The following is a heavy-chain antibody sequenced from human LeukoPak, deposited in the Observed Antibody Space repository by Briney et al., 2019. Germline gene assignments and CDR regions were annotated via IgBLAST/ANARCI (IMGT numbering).Heavy chain of an antibody. CDR1: GYTFTSYG. Sequence: ASVKVSCKASGYTFTSYGISWVRQAPGQGLEWMGWISAYNGNTNYAQKLQGRVTMTTDTSTSTAYMELRSLRSDDTAVYYCARGTGYCSSTSCYRYYYYMDVWGKGTTVTVSS. V-gene: IGHV1-18*01. CDR2: ISAYNGNT. D-gene: IGHD2-2*01. CDR3: ARGTGYCSSTSCYRYYYYMDV. J-gene: IGHJ6*03.